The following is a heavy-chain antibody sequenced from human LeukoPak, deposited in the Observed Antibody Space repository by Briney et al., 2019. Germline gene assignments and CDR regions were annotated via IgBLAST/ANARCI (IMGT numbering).Heavy chain of an antibody. D-gene: IGHD4-17*01. CDR1: GGSFSGYY. CDR2: INHSGST. V-gene: IGHV4-34*01. CDR3: ARGTRGDYVYHRGNFRRMVYYYYMDV. Sequence: SETLSLTCAVYGGSFSGYYWSWIRQPPGKGLEWIGEINHSGSTNYNPSLKSRVTISVDTSKNQFSLKLSSVTAADTAVYYCARGTRGDYVYHRGNFRRMVYYYYMDVWGKGTTVTVSS. J-gene: IGHJ6*03.